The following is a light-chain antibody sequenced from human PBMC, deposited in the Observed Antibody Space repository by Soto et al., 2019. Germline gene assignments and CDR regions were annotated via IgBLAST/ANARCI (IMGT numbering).Light chain of an antibody. V-gene: IGKV3-15*01. J-gene: IGKJ4*01. CDR1: QSVSSN. CDR3: QQYNNWPPLT. Sequence: EIVMTQSPATLSVSPGERATLSCRASQSVSSNLAWYQQKPGQAPRLLIYGASTRATGIPARFSGSGSGTEFTHSISSLQSEDLGVYCCQQYNNWPPLTFGGGTKGEIK. CDR2: GAS.